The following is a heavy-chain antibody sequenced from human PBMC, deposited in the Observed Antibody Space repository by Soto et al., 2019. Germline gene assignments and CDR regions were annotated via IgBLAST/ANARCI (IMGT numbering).Heavy chain of an antibody. CDR2: ISSSSSYI. CDR1: GFTFSSYS. V-gene: IGHV3-21*01. D-gene: IGHD3-3*01. J-gene: IGHJ5*02. Sequence: PGGSLRLSCAASGFTFSSYSMNWVRQAPGKGLEWVSSISSSSSYIYYADSVKGRFTISRDNAKNSLYLQMNSLRAEDTAVYYCARDLLEQPPSPPADPWGQGTLVTVSS. CDR3: ARDLLEQPPSPPADP.